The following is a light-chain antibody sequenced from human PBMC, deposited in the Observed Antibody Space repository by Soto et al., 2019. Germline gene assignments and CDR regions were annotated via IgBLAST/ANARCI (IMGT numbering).Light chain of an antibody. J-gene: IGKJ4*01. CDR1: QSIGDW. Sequence: DIQMTQSPSTLSASVGDRVTITCRASQSIGDWLAWYQQKPGKAPNLLIYKASSLESGVPSRFSGSGAGTEFTLTISSLQPDDSATYYCQQYNTYLAFGGGTKVEIK. V-gene: IGKV1-5*03. CDR2: KAS. CDR3: QQYNTYLA.